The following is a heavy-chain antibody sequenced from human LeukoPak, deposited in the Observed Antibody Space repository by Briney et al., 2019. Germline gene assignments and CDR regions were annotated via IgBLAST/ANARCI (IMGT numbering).Heavy chain of an antibody. J-gene: IGHJ4*02. CDR1: GGSISSSSYN. D-gene: IGHD2-2*02. V-gene: IGHV4-39*01. CDR2: IYYSGNT. Sequence: SETLSLTCAVSGGSISSSSYNWGWIRQPPGKGLEWIGSIYYSGNTYYNPSLKSRVTISVDTSKNQFSLKLSSVTAADMALYYCARLCIKTSCYTSDYWGQGTLVTVSS. CDR3: ARLCIKTSCYTSDY.